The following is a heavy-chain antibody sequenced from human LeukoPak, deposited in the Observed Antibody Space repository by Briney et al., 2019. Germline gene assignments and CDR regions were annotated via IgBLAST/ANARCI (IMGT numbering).Heavy chain of an antibody. V-gene: IGHV5-51*01. D-gene: IGHD1-26*01. CDR2: IYPGDSDT. Sequence: GESLQISCQASGYTFTSYWIAWVRQMPGKGLELMGIIYPGDSDTRYSPSFQGQVTMSVDKSISTAYLQWSSLRASDTAVYYCAKGGIIVGETSHFDYWGQGTLVTVSS. CDR3: AKGGIIVGETSHFDY. CDR1: GYTFTSYW. J-gene: IGHJ4*02.